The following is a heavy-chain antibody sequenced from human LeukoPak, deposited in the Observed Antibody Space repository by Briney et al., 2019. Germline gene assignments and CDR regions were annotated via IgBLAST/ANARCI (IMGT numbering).Heavy chain of an antibody. D-gene: IGHD4-17*01. V-gene: IGHV1-69*05. CDR3: ARDRDGDYATQRFDY. CDR2: IIPIFGTT. CDR1: GGTLSSYA. Sequence: ASVKVSCKASGGTLSSYAISWVRQAPGQGLEWMGGIIPIFGTTNYAHNFQGRVTITTDESTSTAYMELSSLRSEDTAVYYCARDRDGDYATQRFDYWGQGTLVTVSS. J-gene: IGHJ4*02.